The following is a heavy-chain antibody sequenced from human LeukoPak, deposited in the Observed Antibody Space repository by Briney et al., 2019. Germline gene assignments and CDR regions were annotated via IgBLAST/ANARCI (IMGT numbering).Heavy chain of an antibody. CDR1: GASFNYYY. V-gene: IGHV4-4*07. Sequence: SETLSLTCNVSGASFNYYYWSWIRQPAGKGLEWIGRVYLGGSANYNPSLKSRVMMSLDKANNQFSSRLSSVTAADTAIYYCARDHCDDAACYPFDRWGQGTLVTVSS. J-gene: IGHJ4*02. CDR3: ARDHCDDAACYPFDR. D-gene: IGHD2-21*01. CDR2: VYLGGSA.